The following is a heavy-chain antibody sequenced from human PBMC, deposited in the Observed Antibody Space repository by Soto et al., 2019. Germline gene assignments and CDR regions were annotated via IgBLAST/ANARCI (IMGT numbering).Heavy chain of an antibody. CDR1: GFTFSSYG. V-gene: IGHV3-30*18. D-gene: IGHD3-22*01. CDR2: ISYDGSNK. J-gene: IGHJ6*02. Sequence: GGSLRLSCAASGFTFSSYGMHWVRQAPGKGLEWVAVISYDGSNKYYADSVKGRFTISRDNSKNTLYLQMNSLRAEDTAVYYCAKHGSSGYSYGMDVWGQGSTVTVSS. CDR3: AKHGSSGYSYGMDV.